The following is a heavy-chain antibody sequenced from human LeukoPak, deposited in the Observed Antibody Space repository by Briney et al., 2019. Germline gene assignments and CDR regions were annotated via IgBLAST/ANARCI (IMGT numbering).Heavy chain of an antibody. CDR2: IRYDGSNK. J-gene: IGHJ3*02. Sequence: GRSLRLSCAASGFRFSSYGMHWVRQAPGKGLEWVAFIRYDGSNKYYADSVKGRFTISRDNSKNTLYLQMNSLRAEDTAVYYCAKDRGVAARPGDAFDIWGQGTMVTVSS. CDR1: GFRFSSYG. V-gene: IGHV3-30*02. CDR3: AKDRGVAARPGDAFDI. D-gene: IGHD6-6*01.